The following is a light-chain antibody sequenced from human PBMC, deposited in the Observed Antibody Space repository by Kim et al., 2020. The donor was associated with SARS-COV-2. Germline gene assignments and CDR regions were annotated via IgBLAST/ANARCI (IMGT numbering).Light chain of an antibody. CDR3: QQYGNSFT. J-gene: IGKJ5*01. V-gene: IGKV3-20*01. CDR1: QSVSSNY. CDR2: GTS. Sequence: ENVLTQSPGTLSLSPGERATLSCRASQSVSSNYLGWYQQKPGQAPRLLIYGTSNRATGIPDRFSGSGSGTDFTLTISTLEPEDFAVYYCQQYGNSFTFGQGTRLEIK.